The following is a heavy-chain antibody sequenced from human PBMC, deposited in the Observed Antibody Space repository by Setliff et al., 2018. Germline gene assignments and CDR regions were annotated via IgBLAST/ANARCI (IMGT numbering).Heavy chain of an antibody. Sequence: PSETLSLTCAVSGYSISSDHYWGWIRQPPGKGLEWIGSVSYTGSTYYNPSLKSRVTISVDTSKNQFSLKLSSVTAADTAVYYCAGHYDFWSGSPDYWGQGALVTVSS. V-gene: IGHV4-38-2*01. CDR3: AGHYDFWSGSPDY. D-gene: IGHD3-3*01. J-gene: IGHJ4*02. CDR2: VSYTGST. CDR1: GYSISSDHY.